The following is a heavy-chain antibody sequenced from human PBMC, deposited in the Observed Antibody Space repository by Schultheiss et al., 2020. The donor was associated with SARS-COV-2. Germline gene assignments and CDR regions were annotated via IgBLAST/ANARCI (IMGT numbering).Heavy chain of an antibody. D-gene: IGHD2-15*01. J-gene: IGHJ6*02. CDR3: ARGGGRYCSGGSCYSVGMDV. V-gene: IGHV3-53*01. CDR2: IYSGGST. Sequence: GESLKISCAASGFTVSSNYMSWVRQAPGKGLEWVSVIYSGGSTYYADSVKGRFTISRDNSKNTLYLQMNSLRAEDTAVYYCARGGGRYCSGGSCYSVGMDVWGQGTTDTVSS. CDR1: GFTVSSNY.